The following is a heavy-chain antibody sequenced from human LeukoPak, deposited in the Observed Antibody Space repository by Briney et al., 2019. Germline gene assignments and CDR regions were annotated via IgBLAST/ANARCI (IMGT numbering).Heavy chain of an antibody. CDR2: IYNGVPT. J-gene: IGHJ4*02. D-gene: IGHD6-19*01. CDR3: VQTTGWPGFDC. V-gene: IGHV4-4*09. Sequence: SETLSLTCTASGVSLSRFYWSWVRQPPGKGLEWIANIYNGVPTYYNPSLRSRVTLSVDTSKIRFSLTLRSVTATDTALYYCVQTTGWPGFDCWAQGILVTVSS. CDR1: GVSLSRFY.